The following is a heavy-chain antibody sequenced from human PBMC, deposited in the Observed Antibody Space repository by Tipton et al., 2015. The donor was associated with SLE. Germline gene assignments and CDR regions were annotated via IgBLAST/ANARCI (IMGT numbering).Heavy chain of an antibody. CDR2: ISYSGST. Sequence: TLSLTCTVSGGSISSHYWSWIRQPPGKGLEWIGYISYSGSTNYNPSLKSRVTISVDTSKNQFSLKLSSVTAADTAVYYCARGGVITLDYWGQGTLVTVSS. D-gene: IGHD3-10*01. CDR1: GGSISSHY. J-gene: IGHJ4*02. V-gene: IGHV4-59*11. CDR3: ARGGVITLDY.